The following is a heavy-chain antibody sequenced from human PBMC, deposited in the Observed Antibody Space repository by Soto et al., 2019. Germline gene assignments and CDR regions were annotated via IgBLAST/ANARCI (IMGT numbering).Heavy chain of an antibody. J-gene: IGHJ5*02. Sequence: QVQLVQSGAEVKKPGASVKVSCKASGYTFTSYDINWVRQATGQGLEWMGWMNPNSGNTGYAQKFQGRVTMTRNTSLSTAYMELSSLRSEDTAVYYCARGGPIAVAGTWWFDPWGQGTLVTVSS. V-gene: IGHV1-8*01. CDR3: ARGGPIAVAGTWWFDP. D-gene: IGHD6-19*01. CDR2: MNPNSGNT. CDR1: GYTFTSYD.